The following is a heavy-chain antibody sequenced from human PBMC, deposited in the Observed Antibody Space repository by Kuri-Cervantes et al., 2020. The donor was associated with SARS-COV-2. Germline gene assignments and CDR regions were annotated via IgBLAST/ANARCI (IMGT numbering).Heavy chain of an antibody. CDR1: GFTFSDYY. V-gene: IGHV3-11*01. CDR2: ISSSGSTI. Sequence: GESLKISCAASGFTFSDYYMSWIRQAPGKGLEWVSYISSSGSTIYYADSVKGRFTIPRDNSKNTLYLHMKSLRDEDTAVYYCAKGHCIGGLCWPRYGVDVWGQGTTVTVSS. CDR3: AKGHCIGGLCWPRYGVDV. D-gene: IGHD2-8*02. J-gene: IGHJ6*02.